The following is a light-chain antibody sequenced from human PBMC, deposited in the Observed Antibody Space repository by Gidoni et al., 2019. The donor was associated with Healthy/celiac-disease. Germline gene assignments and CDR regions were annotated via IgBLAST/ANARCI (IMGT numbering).Light chain of an antibody. CDR3: QQYGSSPRT. CDR1: QSVSSSY. Sequence: IVLTQSPGTLSLSPGERATLSCRASQSVSSSYLAWYQQKPGQAPRLLIYGASSRATGIPDRFSGSGSGTDFTLTISRLEPEDCAVYYCQQYGSSPRTFGQGTKLEIK. CDR2: GAS. J-gene: IGKJ2*01. V-gene: IGKV3-20*01.